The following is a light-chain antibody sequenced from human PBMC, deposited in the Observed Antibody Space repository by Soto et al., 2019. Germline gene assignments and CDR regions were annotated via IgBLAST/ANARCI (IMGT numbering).Light chain of an antibody. Sequence: IQLTQSPSSLSASVGDRVTITCRASQSISNYLNWYQQKPGKAPKLLIYAASSLQSGVPSRFSGSGSGTEFTLTISSLQPEDFATYYCLQHNSYPITFGQGTRLEIK. V-gene: IGKV1-17*01. CDR3: LQHNSYPIT. J-gene: IGKJ5*01. CDR2: AAS. CDR1: QSISNY.